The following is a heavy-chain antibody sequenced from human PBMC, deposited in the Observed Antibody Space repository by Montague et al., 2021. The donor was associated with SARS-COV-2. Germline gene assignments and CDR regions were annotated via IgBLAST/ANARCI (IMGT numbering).Heavy chain of an antibody. D-gene: IGHD3-3*01. CDR3: ARAHADSVYHFWSGSVTSTSLDV. CDR2: IGTAGDT. Sequence: SLRLSCAASGFTFSSHDMHWVRQSPGKGLQWVSAIGTAGDTYYEGSVEGRFTISREDAKSSLSLRMTSLTAGDTAVYYCARAHADSVYHFWSGSVTSTSLDVWGKGTAVTVSS. CDR1: GFTFSSHD. V-gene: IGHV3-13*01. J-gene: IGHJ6*04.